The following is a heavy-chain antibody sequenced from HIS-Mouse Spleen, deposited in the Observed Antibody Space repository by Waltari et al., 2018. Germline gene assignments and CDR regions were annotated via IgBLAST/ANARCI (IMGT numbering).Heavy chain of an antibody. Sequence: QLQLQESGPGLVKPSETLSLTCPCPGGSISSSSYYWGWFRQPPGKGLEWIGSIYYSGSTYYNPSLKSRVTISVDTSKNQFSLKLSSVTAADTAVYYCAREIPYSSSWYDWYFDLWGRGTLVTVSS. CDR3: AREIPYSSSWYDWYFDL. CDR1: GGSISSSSYY. J-gene: IGHJ2*01. D-gene: IGHD6-13*01. V-gene: IGHV4-39*07. CDR2: IYYSGST.